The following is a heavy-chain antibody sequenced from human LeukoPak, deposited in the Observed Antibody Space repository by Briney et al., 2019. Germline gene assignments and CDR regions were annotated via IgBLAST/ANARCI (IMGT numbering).Heavy chain of an antibody. CDR3: AKDAYGSGSYYYYYYYMDV. CDR1: GFTFSSYG. V-gene: IGHV3-30*02. J-gene: IGHJ6*03. Sequence: GGSLRLSCAASGFTFSSYGMHWVRQAPGKGLEWVAFIRYDGSNKYYADSVKGRFTISRDNSKNTLYLQMNSLRAEDTAVYYCAKDAYGSGSYYYYYYYMDVWGKGTTVTISS. D-gene: IGHD3-10*01. CDR2: IRYDGSNK.